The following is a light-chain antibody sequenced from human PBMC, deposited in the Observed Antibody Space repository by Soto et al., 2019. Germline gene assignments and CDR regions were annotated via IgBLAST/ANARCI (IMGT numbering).Light chain of an antibody. CDR3: QSYDSSLSGSEV. CDR2: GNS. V-gene: IGLV1-40*01. CDR1: SSNIGAGYD. Sequence: QSVLTQPPSVSGAPGQSVTISCTGSSSNIGAGYDVHWYQQLPGTAPKLLIYGNSNRPSGVPDRFSGSKSGTSASLAITGLQAEDEADYYCQSYDSSLSGSEVFGGGTQLTVL. J-gene: IGLJ2*01.